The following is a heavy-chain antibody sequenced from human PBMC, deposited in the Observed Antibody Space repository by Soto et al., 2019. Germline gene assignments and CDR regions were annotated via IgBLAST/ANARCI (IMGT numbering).Heavy chain of an antibody. J-gene: IGHJ6*02. CDR3: AIEGGSYPYGMDV. V-gene: IGHV4-31*03. CDR2: IYYSGST. Sequence: SETLSLTCTVSGGSISSGGYYWSWIRQHPGKCLEWIGYIYYSGSTYYNPSLKSRCTISVDTSKNQFSLKLSSVTSADTAVYYCAIEGGSYPYGMDVWGQGTTL. CDR1: GGSISSGGYY. D-gene: IGHD1-26*01.